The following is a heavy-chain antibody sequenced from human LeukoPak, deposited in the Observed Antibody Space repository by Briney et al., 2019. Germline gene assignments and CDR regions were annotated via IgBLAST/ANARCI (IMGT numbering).Heavy chain of an antibody. Sequence: GGSLRLSCAASGFTFSDYYMSWIRQAPGKGLERVSYISSSSSYTNYADSVKGRFTISRDNAKNSLYLQMNSLRAEETAVYYCARAPHYSNYGPYYYGMDVWGQGTTVTVSS. D-gene: IGHD4-11*01. J-gene: IGHJ6*02. CDR3: ARAPHYSNYGPYYYGMDV. CDR1: GFTFSDYY. V-gene: IGHV3-11*06. CDR2: ISSSSSYT.